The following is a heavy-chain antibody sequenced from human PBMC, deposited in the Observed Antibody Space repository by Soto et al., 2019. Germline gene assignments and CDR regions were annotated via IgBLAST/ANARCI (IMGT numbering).Heavy chain of an antibody. Sequence: GGSLRLSCAASGFTFSSYGMHWVRQAPGKGLEWVAVISYDGSNKYYADSVKGRFTISRDNSKNTLYLQMNSLRAEDTAVYYCAKDLGRWLRPNPYYYYYGMDVWGQGTTVTVSS. CDR3: AKDLGRWLRPNPYYYYYGMDV. CDR1: GFTFSSYG. CDR2: ISYDGSNK. J-gene: IGHJ6*02. D-gene: IGHD5-12*01. V-gene: IGHV3-30*18.